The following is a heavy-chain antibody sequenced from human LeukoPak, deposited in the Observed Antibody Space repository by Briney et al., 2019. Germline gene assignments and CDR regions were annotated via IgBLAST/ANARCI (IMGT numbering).Heavy chain of an antibody. Sequence: SETLSLTCAVYGGSFSGYYWSWIRQPPGKGLEWIGEINHSGRTNYNPSPKSRVTISVDTSKNQFSLKLNSVTAADTAVYYCASSPDGYNYFDYWGQGTPVTVSS. J-gene: IGHJ4*02. CDR2: INHSGRT. CDR1: GGSFSGYY. D-gene: IGHD5-24*01. V-gene: IGHV4-34*01. CDR3: ASSPDGYNYFDY.